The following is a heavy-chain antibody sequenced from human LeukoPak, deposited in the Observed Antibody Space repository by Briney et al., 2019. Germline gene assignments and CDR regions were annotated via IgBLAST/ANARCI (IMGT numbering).Heavy chain of an antibody. J-gene: IGHJ5*02. CDR1: GFTFSSYW. D-gene: IGHD3-16*01. CDR3: ARDYRGGTWFDP. CDR2: IKQDGSEK. V-gene: IGHV3-7*01. Sequence: PGGSLRLSCAPSGFTFSSYWMSWVRQAPGKGLEWVANIKQDGSEKYYVDSEKGRFTISRDNAQNSLYLQMNSLRAEDTAVYYCARDYRGGTWFDPWGQGTLVTVSS.